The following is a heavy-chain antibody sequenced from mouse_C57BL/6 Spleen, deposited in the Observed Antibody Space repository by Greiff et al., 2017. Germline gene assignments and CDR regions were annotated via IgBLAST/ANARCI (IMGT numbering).Heavy chain of an antibody. CDR2: INYDGSST. CDR1: GFTFSDYY. D-gene: IGHD2-2*01. CDR3: ARYGYDGDVDY. V-gene: IGHV5-16*01. J-gene: IGHJ2*01. Sequence: EVKLVESEGGLVQPGSSMKLSCTASGFTFSDYYMAWVRQVPEKGLEWVANINYDGSSTYYLDSLKSRFIISRDNAKNILYLQMSSLKSEDAAAYYCARYGYDGDVDYWGQGTTLTVSS.